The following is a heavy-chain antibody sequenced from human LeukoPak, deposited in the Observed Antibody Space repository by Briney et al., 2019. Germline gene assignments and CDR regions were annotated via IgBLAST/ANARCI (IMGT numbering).Heavy chain of an antibody. D-gene: IGHD5-18*01. V-gene: IGHV1-2*02. Sequence: ASVKVSCKASGYTFTGYYMHWVRQAPGQGLEWMGWINPNSGGTNYAQKFQGRVTMTRDTSISTAYMELSRLRSDDTAVYYCARAHGYSYGYGTPFDPWGQGTLVTVSS. CDR3: ARAHGYSYGYGTPFDP. CDR2: INPNSGGT. J-gene: IGHJ5*02. CDR1: GYTFTGYY.